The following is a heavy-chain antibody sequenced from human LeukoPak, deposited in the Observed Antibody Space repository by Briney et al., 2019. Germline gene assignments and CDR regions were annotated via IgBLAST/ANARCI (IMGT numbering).Heavy chain of an antibody. CDR3: ARESYYYMDV. J-gene: IGHJ6*03. V-gene: IGHV3-23*01. CDR1: GFTFSGFA. CDR2: ISGSGAST. Sequence: GGSLRLSCAASGFTFSGFAMSWIRQAPGKGLEWVSTISGSGASTYYADSVKGRFTISRDNSQNTVYLQMNSLRAEDTAVYYCARESYYYMDVWGKGTTVTISS.